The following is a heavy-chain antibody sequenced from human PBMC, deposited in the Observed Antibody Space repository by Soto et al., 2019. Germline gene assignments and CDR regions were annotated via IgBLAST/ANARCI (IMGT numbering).Heavy chain of an antibody. Sequence: QINLIESGPTLVKPTQTLTLTCTFSGFSLSTSGAAVGWVRQPPGRALEWLALIYWDGDTRYNTSLGNRLTITKDTAKTQVVLTLTNVDPADTATYYCAHRATMTIFGLIIDNGTWFDPWGQGTRVIVSS. CDR1: GFSLSTSGAA. J-gene: IGHJ5*02. D-gene: IGHD3-3*01. CDR3: AHRATMTIFGLIIDNGTWFDP. CDR2: IYWDGDT. V-gene: IGHV2-5*02.